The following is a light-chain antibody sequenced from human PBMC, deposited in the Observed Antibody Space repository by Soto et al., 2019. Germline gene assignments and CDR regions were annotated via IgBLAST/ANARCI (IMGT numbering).Light chain of an antibody. CDR3: QHYGTSLLT. Sequence: EIVLTQSPGTLSLSPGERATLSCRASQSVSSSYLAWYQQKPGQAPRLLIYGASSRATGMPDRFSGSGSGTDFTLTISRLEPEDFAVYYCQHYGTSLLTFGGGTKVESK. J-gene: IGKJ4*01. V-gene: IGKV3-20*01. CDR1: QSVSSSY. CDR2: GAS.